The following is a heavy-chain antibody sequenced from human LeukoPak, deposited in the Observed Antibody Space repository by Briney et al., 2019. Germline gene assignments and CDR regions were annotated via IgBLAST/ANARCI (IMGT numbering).Heavy chain of an antibody. Sequence: GGSLRLSCAASGFTFSSYEMNWVRQAPGEGREWVSYISSSGSTIYYADSVKGRFTISRDNAKNSLYLQMNSLRAEDTAVYYCARGYSAYGPPDYWGQGTLVTVSS. J-gene: IGHJ4*02. D-gene: IGHD5-12*01. CDR1: GFTFSSYE. CDR3: ARGYSAYGPPDY. CDR2: ISSSGSTI. V-gene: IGHV3-48*03.